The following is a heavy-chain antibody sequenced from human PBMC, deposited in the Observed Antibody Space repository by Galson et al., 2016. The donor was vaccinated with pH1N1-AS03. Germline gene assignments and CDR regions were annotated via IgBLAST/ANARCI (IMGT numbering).Heavy chain of an antibody. CDR2: IFPGDSDT. CDR3: ARPAHYDSSGRDALDV. Sequence: QSGAEVKKPGDSLKISCKSSGYGFNGYWTDWVRQMPGKGLEWMGIIFPGDSDTRYSPSFQGQVTISADKSTRTTYLQWRSLKASDTAIYYCARPAHYDSSGRDALDVWGQGTMLIVSS. CDR1: GYGFNGYW. V-gene: IGHV5-51*03. J-gene: IGHJ3*01. D-gene: IGHD3-22*01.